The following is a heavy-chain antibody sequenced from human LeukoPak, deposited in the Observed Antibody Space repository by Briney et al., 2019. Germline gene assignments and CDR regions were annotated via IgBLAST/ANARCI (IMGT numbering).Heavy chain of an antibody. CDR3: AISTTVSGTLDAFDL. J-gene: IGHJ3*01. V-gene: IGHV4-30-2*06. Sequence: SETLSPTCRVSSGSISSGDYYWNWIRQSPGKGLEWIGYMYHRGNTYYNPSLKSRVAISLDKSNNQVSLKLRSVTAADTAVYFCAISTTVSGTLDAFDLWGQGTMVTVSS. D-gene: IGHD6-19*01. CDR2: MYHRGNT. CDR1: SGSISSGDYY.